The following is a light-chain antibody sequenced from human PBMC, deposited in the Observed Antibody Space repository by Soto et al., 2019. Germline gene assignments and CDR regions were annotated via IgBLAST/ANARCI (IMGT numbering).Light chain of an antibody. CDR1: RSNIGAGYD. CDR3: QSYDSSLSVHVV. J-gene: IGLJ2*01. CDR2: GNS. V-gene: IGLV1-40*01. Sequence: QLVLTQPPSVSGAPGQRVTISCTGSRSNIGAGYDVHWYQQLPGTAPKLLIYGNSIRPSGVPDRFSGSKSGTSASLAITGLQAEDEADYYCQSYDSSLSVHVVFGGGTKLTVL.